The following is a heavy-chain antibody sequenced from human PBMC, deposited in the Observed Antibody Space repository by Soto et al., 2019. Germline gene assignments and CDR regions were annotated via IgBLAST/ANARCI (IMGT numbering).Heavy chain of an antibody. J-gene: IGHJ3*02. CDR1: GFTFSSYW. Sequence: GGSLRLSCAASGFTFSSYWMSWVRQAPGKGLEWVANIKQDGSEKYYVDSVKGRFTISRDNSKNTLYLQMNSLRAEDTAVYYCARNGEDIVVVVAATRAFDIWGQGTMVTVSS. V-gene: IGHV3-7*04. CDR3: ARNGEDIVVVVAATRAFDI. CDR2: IKQDGSEK. D-gene: IGHD2-15*01.